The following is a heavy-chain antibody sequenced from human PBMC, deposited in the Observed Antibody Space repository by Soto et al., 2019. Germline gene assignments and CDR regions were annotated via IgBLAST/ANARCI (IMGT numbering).Heavy chain of an antibody. V-gene: IGHV4-31*03. J-gene: IGHJ4*02. Sequence: PSETLSLTCTVSGGSINIGYYYWNWVRHYPGKGLEWLGFIYYSGTTYSNPSLRGRAIISVDASKNQFSVTLSSVTAADTAVYYCARSGNPWVSFDSWGKGTLATFST. CDR2: IYYSGTT. CDR3: ARSGNPWVSFDS. CDR1: GGSINIGYYY. D-gene: IGHD3-10*01.